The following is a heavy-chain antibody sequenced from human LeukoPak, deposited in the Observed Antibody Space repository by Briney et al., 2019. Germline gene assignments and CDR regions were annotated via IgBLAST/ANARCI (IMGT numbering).Heavy chain of an antibody. V-gene: IGHV3-23*01. CDR3: AKEGAGARARYNWFDP. CDR2: ISASGGGT. CDR1: GFTFSNYA. D-gene: IGHD3-10*01. J-gene: IGHJ5*02. Sequence: PGGSLRLSCAASGFTFSNYAMTWVRQAPGKGLEWVSVISASGGGTYYADSVKGRFTISRDNSKNTLYLQMNSLRVEDTAVYYCAKEGAGARARYNWFDPWGQGTLVTVSS.